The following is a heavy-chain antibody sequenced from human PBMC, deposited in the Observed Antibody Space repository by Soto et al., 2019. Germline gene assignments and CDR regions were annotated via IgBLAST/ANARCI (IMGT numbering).Heavy chain of an antibody. CDR2: IYYDGSNK. CDR3: ARAFCTNGVCYYYFDY. D-gene: IGHD2-8*01. CDR1: GFTFGTYA. Sequence: GGSLRLSCAASGFTFGTYAMHWVRQAPGKGLEWVAVIYYDGSNKYYADSVKGRFTISRDNSKNTLYLQMNGLRAEDTAVYYCARAFCTNGVCYYYFDYWGQGTLVTVSS. J-gene: IGHJ4*02. V-gene: IGHV3-33*01.